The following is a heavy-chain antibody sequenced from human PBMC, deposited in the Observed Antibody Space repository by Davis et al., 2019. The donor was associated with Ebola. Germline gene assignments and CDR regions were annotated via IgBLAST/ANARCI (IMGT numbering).Heavy chain of an antibody. V-gene: IGHV5-51*01. Sequence: GESLKISCKGSGYTFTRYWIGWVRQMPGKGPEWMGIIYPGDSDTRYSPSFRGRVTISADKSTRTAYLQWGSLKASDTAMYYCASLRRTITGMDDGFDMWGQGTMVTVSS. J-gene: IGHJ3*02. D-gene: IGHD1-20*01. CDR3: ASLRRTITGMDDGFDM. CDR2: IYPGDSDT. CDR1: GYTFTRYW.